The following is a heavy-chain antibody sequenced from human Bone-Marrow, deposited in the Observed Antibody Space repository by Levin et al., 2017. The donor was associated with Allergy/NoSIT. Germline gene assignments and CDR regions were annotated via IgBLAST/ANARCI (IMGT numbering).Heavy chain of an antibody. D-gene: IGHD4/OR15-4a*01. CDR3: AREQWDYGAIDS. J-gene: IGHJ4*02. Sequence: GESLKISCKGFGYRFTTYWIGWVRHMPGKGLELMGIIYPDDSDTRYSPSFQGQVTISADKSISTAYLQWSSVKASDTAMYFCAREQWDYGAIDSWGQGTLVTVSS. V-gene: IGHV5-51*01. CDR1: GYRFTTYW. CDR2: IYPDDSDT.